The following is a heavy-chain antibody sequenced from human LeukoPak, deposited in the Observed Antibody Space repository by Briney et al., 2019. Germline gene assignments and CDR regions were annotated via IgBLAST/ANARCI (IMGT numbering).Heavy chain of an antibody. D-gene: IGHD6-13*01. CDR3: AKVLGEYSIRSKPLDT. CDR2: ISYDGNNK. Sequence: GGSLRLSCADSGFTFSSYAMHWVRQAPGKGLEWVAVISYDGNNKYYPDSVRGRFTVSRDNSKNTLYLQMNSLRPEDTAVYYCAKVLGEYSIRSKPLDTWGQGTLVTVSS. V-gene: IGHV3-30*04. J-gene: IGHJ5*02. CDR1: GFTFSSYA.